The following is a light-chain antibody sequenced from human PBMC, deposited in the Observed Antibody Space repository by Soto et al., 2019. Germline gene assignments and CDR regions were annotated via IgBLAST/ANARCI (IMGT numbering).Light chain of an antibody. Sequence: QSVLTQPASVSGSPGQSITISCTGTSSDVGGYNYVSWHQQHPGKAPKLMIYDVSNRPSGVSNRFSGSKSGNTASLTISGLQAEDEADYYCSSYTSSSTLAVFGGGTQLTVL. V-gene: IGLV2-14*01. J-gene: IGLJ7*01. CDR3: SSYTSSSTLAV. CDR2: DVS. CDR1: SSDVGGYNY.